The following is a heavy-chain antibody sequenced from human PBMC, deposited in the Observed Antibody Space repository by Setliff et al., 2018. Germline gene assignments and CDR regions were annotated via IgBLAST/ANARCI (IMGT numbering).Heavy chain of an antibody. CDR3: ARDPNGDYVGAFDP. D-gene: IGHD4-17*01. CDR1: GFTFSTYA. Sequence: QPGGSLRLSCAASGFTFSTYAMSWVRQAPGKGLEWVSTIYSGDRNTFYTDSVKGRFTISRDNSRNTLYLEMNSLRAEDTASYYCARDPNGDYVGAFDPWGQGILVTVSS. V-gene: IGHV3-23*03. J-gene: IGHJ5*02. CDR2: IYSGDRNT.